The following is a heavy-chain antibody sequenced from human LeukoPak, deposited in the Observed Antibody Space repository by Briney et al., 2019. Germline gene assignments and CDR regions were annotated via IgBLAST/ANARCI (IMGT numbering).Heavy chain of an antibody. CDR1: GLTFTNFA. J-gene: IGHJ6*03. V-gene: IGHV3-30*04. CDR3: ARGAAAGTRAYYYYMDV. Sequence: GGSLRLSCAASGLTFTNFAMHWVRQAPGKGLEWVAVISSDERNKYYADSVKGRFTISRDNAKNSLYLQMNSLRAEDTALYHCARGAAAGTRAYYYYMDVWGKGTTVTVSS. CDR2: ISSDERNK. D-gene: IGHD6-13*01.